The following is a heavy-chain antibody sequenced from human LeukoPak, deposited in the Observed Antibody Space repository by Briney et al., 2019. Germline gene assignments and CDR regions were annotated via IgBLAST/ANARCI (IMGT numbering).Heavy chain of an antibody. CDR1: GFSFTSYN. J-gene: IGHJ4*02. CDR3: ARDEVLRFLEWFQPFDY. D-gene: IGHD3-3*01. CDR2: IDSIGTTI. Sequence: GGSLRLSCAASGFSFTSYNMNWVRQAPGMGLEWVSYIDSIGTTIYYADSVRGRFTISRDDAKNSLYLQMNSLRAEDTAVYYCARDEVLRFLEWFQPFDYWGQGTLVTVSS. V-gene: IGHV3-48*04.